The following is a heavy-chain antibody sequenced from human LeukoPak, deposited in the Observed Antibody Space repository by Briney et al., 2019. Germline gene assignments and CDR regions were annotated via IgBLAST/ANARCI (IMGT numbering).Heavy chain of an antibody. J-gene: IGHJ4*02. V-gene: IGHV1-2*02. Sequence: GASVKVSCKASGYTFSGYYIHWVRQAPGQGPEWMGWINPKTGSTNYAQKFQGRVTVTRDTSISTAYMELSRLTSDDTAVYYCARDGGIAAAGRLDYWGQGTLVTVSS. D-gene: IGHD6-13*01. CDR3: ARDGGIAAAGRLDY. CDR1: GYTFSGYY. CDR2: INPKTGST.